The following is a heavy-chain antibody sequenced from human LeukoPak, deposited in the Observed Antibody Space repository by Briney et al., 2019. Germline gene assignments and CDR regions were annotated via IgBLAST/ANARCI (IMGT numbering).Heavy chain of an antibody. D-gene: IGHD3-22*01. V-gene: IGHV4-31*03. CDR2: IYYSGST. CDR1: GGSLSSGGYY. CDR3: ARVPHHYDSSGGYFDY. Sequence: SQTLSLTCTVSGGSLSSGGYYWSWIRAHPRKGLEWIVYIYYSGSTYFNPSLKSRVTISVDTSKNQFSLKLSSVTAADTAVYYCARVPHHYDSSGGYFDYWGQGTLVTVSS. J-gene: IGHJ4*02.